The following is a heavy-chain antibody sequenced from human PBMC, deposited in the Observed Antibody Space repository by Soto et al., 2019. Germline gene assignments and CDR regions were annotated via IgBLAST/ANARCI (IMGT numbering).Heavy chain of an antibody. V-gene: IGHV6-1*01. Sequence: SQTLSLTCAISGDSVSSNSAAWNWIRQSPSRGLEWLGRTYYRSKWYNDYAVSVKSRITINPDTSKNQFSLQLNSVTPEDTAVYYCARGRYCSGGSCLPHFDYWGQGTLVTVSS. CDR1: GDSVSSNSAA. J-gene: IGHJ4*02. CDR2: TYYRSKWYN. D-gene: IGHD2-15*01. CDR3: ARGRYCSGGSCLPHFDY.